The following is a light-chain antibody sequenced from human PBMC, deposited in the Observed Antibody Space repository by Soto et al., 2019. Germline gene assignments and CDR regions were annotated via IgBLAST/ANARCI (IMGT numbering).Light chain of an antibody. CDR1: ESVGSH. V-gene: IGKV3-15*01. CDR2: GVS. Sequence: DTVMTQSPATLSVSPGETATLSCRASESVGSHLAWYQQKPGQAPRLLIYGVSTRATGIPARFRGSGSETEFTLTISSLQSEDFAVYYCQQYDNWPPSTFGQGTK. CDR3: QQYDNWPPST. J-gene: IGKJ1*01.